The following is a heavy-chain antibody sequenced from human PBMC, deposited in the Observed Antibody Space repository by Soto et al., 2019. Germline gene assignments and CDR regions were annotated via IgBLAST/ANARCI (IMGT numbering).Heavy chain of an antibody. CDR2: IGSGGDT. V-gene: IGHV3-13*01. Sequence: EVQLVESGGGLVQPGASLRRSCAASGFTLRSYDIHWVRQATGEGLAWVSGIGSGGDTHYADSVKGRFIISREDGKNSLYLQMNNLRVGDTAVYYCTRKTPPTGMEVWAQGATVTVSS. D-gene: IGHD3-9*01. CDR3: TRKTPPTGMEV. J-gene: IGHJ6*02. CDR1: GFTLRSYD.